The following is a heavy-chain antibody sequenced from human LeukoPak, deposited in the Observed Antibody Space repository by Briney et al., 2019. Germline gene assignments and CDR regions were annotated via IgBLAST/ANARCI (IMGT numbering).Heavy chain of an antibody. J-gene: IGHJ4*02. CDR2: IYYSGST. CDR3: ARTSYATYYFDY. CDR1: GGSLSNHY. V-gene: IGHV4-59*11. Sequence: PSETLSLTCHVYGGSLSNHYWSWLRQPPGKGLEWIGYIYYSGSTNYNPSLKSRVTISVDTSKNQFSLKLSSVTAAGTAVYYCARTSYATYYFDYWGQGTLVTVSS. D-gene: IGHD3-16*01.